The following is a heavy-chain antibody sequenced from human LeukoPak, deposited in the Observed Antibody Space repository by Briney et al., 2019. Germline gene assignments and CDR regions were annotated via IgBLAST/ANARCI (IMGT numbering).Heavy chain of an antibody. CDR2: FYSGYSRT. Sequence: GESLKIPCNGSGYTLATYWIGWVPQMPGEGVEWMGMFYSGYSRTIYSPSFQGQVTISADKSIRTAYLQWNSLTASDTAIYYCVRHLSDITSCPNYWGPGTLITVAS. V-gene: IGHV5-51*01. D-gene: IGHD2-2*01. CDR1: GYTLATYW. CDR3: VRHLSDITSCPNY. J-gene: IGHJ4*02.